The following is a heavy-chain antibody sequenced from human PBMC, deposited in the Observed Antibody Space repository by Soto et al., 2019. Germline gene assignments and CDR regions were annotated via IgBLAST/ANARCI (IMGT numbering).Heavy chain of an antibody. CDR2: IKSKTDGGPT. CDR1: GFTFSNAW. CDR3: TTDRAITIFGVFSFMDV. V-gene: IGHV3-15*01. D-gene: IGHD3-3*01. Sequence: EVQLVESGGGLVKPGGSLRLSCAASGFTFSNAWMSWVRQAPGKGLEWVGRIKSKTDGGPTDYAAPVKGRFTISRDNSKTTLSLQMNSLKTEDTAVYYCTTDRAITIFGVFSFMDVWGKGTTVTVSS. J-gene: IGHJ6*03.